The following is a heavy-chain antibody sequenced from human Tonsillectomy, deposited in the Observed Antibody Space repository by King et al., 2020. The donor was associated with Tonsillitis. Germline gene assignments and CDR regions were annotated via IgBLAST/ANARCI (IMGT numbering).Heavy chain of an antibody. Sequence: VQLVESGGGLVQPGGSLRLSCAASGFTFSSSAMSWVRQTPQNGLEWVSSISAGGSSTFYADTGKGRFTVSRDSSRNTLYLQMNGLRAEDTAVYYCAKVILAEGWFDPWGQGTLVTVSS. D-gene: IGHD3-9*01. CDR1: GFTFSSSA. CDR2: ISAGGSST. J-gene: IGHJ5*02. V-gene: IGHV3-23*04. CDR3: AKVILAEGWFDP.